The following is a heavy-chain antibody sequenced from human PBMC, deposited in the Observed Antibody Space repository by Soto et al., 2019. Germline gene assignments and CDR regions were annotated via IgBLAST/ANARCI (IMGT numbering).Heavy chain of an antibody. D-gene: IGHD6-13*01. CDR3: ARDHPDSSSWYYFDY. Sequence: APVKVSCKASGYTFPHYGISWVRQAPGQGLEWMGWISAYNGNTNYAQKLQGRVTMTTDTSTSTAYMELRSLRSDDTAVYYCARDHPDSSSWYYFDYWGQGTLVTVSS. J-gene: IGHJ4*02. CDR1: GYTFPHYG. CDR2: ISAYNGNT. V-gene: IGHV1-18*01.